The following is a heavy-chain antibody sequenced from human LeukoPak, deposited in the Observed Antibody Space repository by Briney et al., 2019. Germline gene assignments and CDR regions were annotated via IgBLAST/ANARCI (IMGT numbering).Heavy chain of an antibody. CDR1: GGSISSYY. J-gene: IGHJ4*02. CDR2: IYYSGST. Sequence: SETLSLTCTVSGGSISSYYWSWIRQPPGKGLEWIGYIYYSGSTNYNPSLKRRVTISVDTSKNQFSPKLSSVTAADTAVYYCARHRAAYCGGDCDLDYWGQGTLVTVSS. V-gene: IGHV4-59*08. CDR3: ARHRAAYCGGDCDLDY. D-gene: IGHD2-21*02.